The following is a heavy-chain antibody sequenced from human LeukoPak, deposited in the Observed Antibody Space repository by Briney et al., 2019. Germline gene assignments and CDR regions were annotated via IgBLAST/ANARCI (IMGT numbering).Heavy chain of an antibody. Sequence: GGSLRLSCAASGFTFTRYWMSWVRQAPGKGLEWVANIKEDGSEKYYVDSVKGRFTISRDNAKDSLYLQMNSLRAEDTAVYYCARDPDQGYDLNDFWGQGTLVTVSS. CDR3: ARDPDQGYDLNDF. V-gene: IGHV3-7*01. J-gene: IGHJ4*02. CDR2: IKEDGSEK. D-gene: IGHD2-15*01. CDR1: GFTFTRYW.